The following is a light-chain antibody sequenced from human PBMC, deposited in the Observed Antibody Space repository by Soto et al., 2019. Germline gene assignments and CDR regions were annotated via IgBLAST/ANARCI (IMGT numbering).Light chain of an antibody. Sequence: IVLTQSPGTLSLAPGERATLSCRASHSVSSNQLAWYQQKPGQAPSLLIYGASSRATGVPDRFSGSGSGTDFTLTISRLEPEDYAVYFCQQYGGSSTFGQGTKVDIK. CDR3: QQYGGSST. V-gene: IGKV3-20*01. J-gene: IGKJ1*01. CDR1: HSVSSNQ. CDR2: GAS.